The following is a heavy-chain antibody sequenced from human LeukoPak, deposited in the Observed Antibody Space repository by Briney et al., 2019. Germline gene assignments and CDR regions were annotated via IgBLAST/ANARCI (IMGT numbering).Heavy chain of an antibody. V-gene: IGHV3-53*01. CDR1: GFTVSSNY. CDR2: IYSGGST. D-gene: IGHD5-12*01. Sequence: GGSLRLSCAASGFTVSSNYMSWVRQAPGKGLEWVSVIYSGGSTYYADSVKGRFTISRDNSKNTLYLQMNSLRAEGTAVYYCARGVDPRDLKPRDYWGQGTLVTVSS. J-gene: IGHJ4*02. CDR3: ARGVDPRDLKPRDY.